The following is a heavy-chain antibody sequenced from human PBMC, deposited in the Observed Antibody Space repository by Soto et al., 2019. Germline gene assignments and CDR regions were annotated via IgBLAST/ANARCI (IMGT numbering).Heavy chain of an antibody. V-gene: IGHV1-69*13. Sequence: SVKVSCKASGCTFSSYAISWVRQAPGQGLEWMGGIIPIFGTANYAQKFQGRVTITADESTSTAYMELSSLRSEDTAVYYCARLDVGVGATNRDWFEPWGQGTLFSVSS. CDR2: IIPIFGTA. J-gene: IGHJ5*02. CDR1: GCTFSSYA. CDR3: ARLDVGVGATNRDWFEP. D-gene: IGHD1-26*01.